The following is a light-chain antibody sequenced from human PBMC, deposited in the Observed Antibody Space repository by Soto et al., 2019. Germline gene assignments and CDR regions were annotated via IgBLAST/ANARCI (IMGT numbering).Light chain of an antibody. Sequence: DIQRTQAPSTLSASVGYIVTITCRASQSISSWLAWYQQKPGKAPKLLIYDASSLESGVPSRFSGSGSGTEFTLTISSLQPDDFATYYCQQYNSYPYTFGQGTKVDI. CDR1: QSISSW. J-gene: IGKJ2*01. V-gene: IGKV1-5*01. CDR3: QQYNSYPYT. CDR2: DAS.